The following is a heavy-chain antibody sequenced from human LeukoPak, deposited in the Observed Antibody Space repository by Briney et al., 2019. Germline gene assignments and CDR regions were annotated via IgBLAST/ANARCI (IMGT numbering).Heavy chain of an antibody. CDR1: GYTFTSYG. D-gene: IGHD3-3*01. Sequence: GASVKVSCKASGYTFTSYGISWVRQAPGQGLEWMGWISAYNGNTNYAQKLQGRVTMTRDTSISTAYMELSRLKSDDTAVYYCAASYDFWGGYLNHDYWGQGTLVTVSS. CDR2: ISAYNGNT. V-gene: IGHV1-18*01. CDR3: AASYDFWGGYLNHDY. J-gene: IGHJ4*02.